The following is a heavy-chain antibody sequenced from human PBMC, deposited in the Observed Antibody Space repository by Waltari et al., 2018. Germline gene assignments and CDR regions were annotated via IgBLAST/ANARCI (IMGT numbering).Heavy chain of an antibody. CDR2: IIPFLGIS. CDR3: ARSGEMKGTVDY. Sequence: QVQLVQSGAEVTKPGSSVKVSCKASGGTLSSYTVTWVRQAPGQGLEWMGSIIPFLGISKYAQSLQARLTITVDQSTNTGYMELKSLRPEDTGVYYCARSGEMKGTVDYWGQGTLVTVSS. D-gene: IGHD1-1*01. V-gene: IGHV1-69*02. J-gene: IGHJ4*02. CDR1: GGTLSSYT.